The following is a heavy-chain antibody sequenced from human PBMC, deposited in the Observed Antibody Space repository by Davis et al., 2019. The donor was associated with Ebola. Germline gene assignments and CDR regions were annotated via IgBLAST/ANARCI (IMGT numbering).Heavy chain of an antibody. CDR3: AKDLVVVVTPPLGFDP. J-gene: IGHJ5*02. D-gene: IGHD2-15*01. V-gene: IGHV3-30*02. Sequence: PGGSLRLSCAASGFTFSSYGMHWVRQAPGKGLEWVAFIRYDGSNKYYADSVKGRFTISRDNSKNTLYLQMNSLRAEDTAVYYCAKDLVVVVTPPLGFDPWGQGTLVTVSS. CDR1: GFTFSSYG. CDR2: IRYDGSNK.